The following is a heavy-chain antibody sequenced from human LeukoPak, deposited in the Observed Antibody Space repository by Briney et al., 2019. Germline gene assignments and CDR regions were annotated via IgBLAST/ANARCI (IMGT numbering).Heavy chain of an antibody. CDR1: GYSISSNYY. CDR2: IYHSGST. D-gene: IGHD1-26*01. J-gene: IGHJ4*02. CDR3: VKSGSYYEAFDY. Sequence: SETLSLTCIVSGYSISSNYYWGWIRQPPGKGLEWIGSIYHSGSTFYNPSLKSRLTISVDTSKNQFSLKLSSVTAADTAVYYCVKSGSYYEAFDYWGQGTLVLVSS. V-gene: IGHV4-38-2*02.